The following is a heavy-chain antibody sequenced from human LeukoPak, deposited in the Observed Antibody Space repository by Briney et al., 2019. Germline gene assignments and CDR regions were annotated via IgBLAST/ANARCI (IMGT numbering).Heavy chain of an antibody. CDR2: ISYDGSNK. V-gene: IGHV3-30-3*01. D-gene: IGHD6-13*01. CDR1: GFTFSSYW. CDR3: ARALVLDY. J-gene: IGHJ4*02. Sequence: PGGSLRLSCAASGFTFSSYWMSWVRQAPGKGLEWVAVISYDGSNKYYADSVKGRFTISRDNSKNTLYLQMNSLRAEDTAVYYCARALVLDYWGQGTLVTVSS.